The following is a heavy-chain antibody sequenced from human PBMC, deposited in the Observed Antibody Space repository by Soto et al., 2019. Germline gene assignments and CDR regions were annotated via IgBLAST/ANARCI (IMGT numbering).Heavy chain of an antibody. CDR3: TTGVTSRGMDV. Sequence: GGSLRLSCAASGFTFTNAWMSWVRQAPGKGLEWVGRIKSTTDGGTTDYAAPVKGRFTISRDDSKKTLYLQINSLKTEDTAVYYCTTGVTSRGMDVWGQGTTVTVSS. D-gene: IGHD2-21*02. CDR2: IKSTTDGGTT. CDR1: GFTFTNAW. V-gene: IGHV3-15*01. J-gene: IGHJ6*02.